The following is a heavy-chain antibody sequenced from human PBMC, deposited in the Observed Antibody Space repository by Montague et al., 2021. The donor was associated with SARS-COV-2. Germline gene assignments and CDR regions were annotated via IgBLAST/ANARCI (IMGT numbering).Heavy chain of an antibody. V-gene: IGHV4-34*01. CDR3: ARGARQGYGFRLGSFDY. Sequence: SETLSLTCAVYGGSFSGYYWNWIRQPPGKGLEWIGEINHSGSTNYNPSLKSRVTMSVDTSKNQFSLKLSSVTAADTAVYYCARGARQGYGFRLGSFDYWGQGTLVTESS. J-gene: IGHJ4*02. CDR1: GGSFSGYY. CDR2: INHSGST. D-gene: IGHD3-10*01.